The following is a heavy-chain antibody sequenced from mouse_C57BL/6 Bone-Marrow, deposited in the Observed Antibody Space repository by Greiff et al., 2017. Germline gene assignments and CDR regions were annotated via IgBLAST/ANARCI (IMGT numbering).Heavy chain of an antibody. J-gene: IGHJ2*01. Sequence: QVQLQQSGPELVKPGASVKISCKASGYAFSSSWMNWVKQRPGKGLEWIGRIYPGDGDTNYNGKFKGKATLTADKSSSTAYMQRSSLTSEDSAVSFCARAPNYYGSSYFDYWGQGTTLTVSS. CDR3: ARAPNYYGSSYFDY. CDR2: IYPGDGDT. D-gene: IGHD1-1*01. CDR1: GYAFSSSW. V-gene: IGHV1-82*01.